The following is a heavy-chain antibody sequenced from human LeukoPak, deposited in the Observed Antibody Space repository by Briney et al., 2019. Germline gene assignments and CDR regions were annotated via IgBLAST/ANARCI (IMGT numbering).Heavy chain of an antibody. Sequence: GKSLRLSCAASGFGFSSYIMHWVRQVPGKGLEWVAAFSFDGVSEYYADSVKGRFTVSRDNAKSALYLEMRRPTAEDTAVYYCARDRFGSGKSFTYFDHWGQGALVAVSS. V-gene: IGHV3-30*03. CDR2: FSFDGVSE. CDR3: ARDRFGSGKSFTYFDH. J-gene: IGHJ4*02. CDR1: GFGFSSYI. D-gene: IGHD1-26*01.